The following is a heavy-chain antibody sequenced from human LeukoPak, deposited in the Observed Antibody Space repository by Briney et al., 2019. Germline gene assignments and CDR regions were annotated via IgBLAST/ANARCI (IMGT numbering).Heavy chain of an antibody. CDR3: ARLAAVGTFLDY. CDR2: MSSSGSPK. D-gene: IGHD6-13*01. Sequence: PGGSLRLSCAASGFTFSSHMIIWVRQSPGKGLEWVSYMSSSGSPKYYADSVKGRFTISRDNGKNSLYLQMNSLRDEDTAVYYWARLAAVGTFLDYWGQGTLVTVSS. J-gene: IGHJ4*02. CDR1: GFTFSSHM. V-gene: IGHV3-48*02.